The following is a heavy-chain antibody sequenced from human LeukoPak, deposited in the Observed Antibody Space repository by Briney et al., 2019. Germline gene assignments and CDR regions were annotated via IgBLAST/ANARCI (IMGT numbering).Heavy chain of an antibody. D-gene: IGHD6-19*01. V-gene: IGHV7-4-1*01. Sequence: ASAKVSCKASGYTFTSSALNWVRQAPGQGLEWMGWINTNTGNPTYAQGFTGRFVFSLDTSVSTAYLHIGSLEAEDTAIYYCATDLKKGDSGCFDYWGQGTLVTVSS. J-gene: IGHJ4*02. CDR3: ATDLKKGDSGCFDY. CDR2: INTNTGNP. CDR1: GYTFTSSA.